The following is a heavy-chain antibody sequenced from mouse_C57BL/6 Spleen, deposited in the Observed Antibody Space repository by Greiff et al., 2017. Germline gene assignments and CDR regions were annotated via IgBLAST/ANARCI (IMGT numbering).Heavy chain of an antibody. CDR2: IYPGDGDT. D-gene: IGHD1-1*01. V-gene: IGHV1-82*01. J-gene: IGHJ4*01. CDR1: GYAFSSSW. Sequence: VKLMESGPELVKPGASVKISCKASGYAFSSSWMNWVKQRPGTGLEWIGRIYPGDGDTNYNGKFKGKATLTADKSSSTAYMQLSSLTSEDSAVYFCARVYYYGSSPNYYAMDYWGQGTSVTVSS. CDR3: ARVYYYGSSPNYYAMDY.